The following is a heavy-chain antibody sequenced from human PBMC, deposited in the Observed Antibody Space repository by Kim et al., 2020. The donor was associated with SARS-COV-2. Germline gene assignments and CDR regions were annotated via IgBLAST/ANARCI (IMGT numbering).Heavy chain of an antibody. CDR3: ARGRGDGGDWFFDL. Sequence: GGSLRLSCAASGFTLSSYWMHWVRQAPGKGLVWVARIDTDGSRTNYADSVKGRFTISRDSGKNTLSLQMNGLRAEDTAVYYCARGRGDGGDWFFDLWGRG. CDR2: IDTDGSRT. D-gene: IGHD3-16*01. V-gene: IGHV3-74*01. J-gene: IGHJ2*01. CDR1: GFTLSSYW.